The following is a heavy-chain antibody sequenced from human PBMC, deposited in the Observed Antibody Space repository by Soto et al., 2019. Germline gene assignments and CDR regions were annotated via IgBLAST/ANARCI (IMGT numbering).Heavy chain of an antibody. J-gene: IGHJ3*02. CDR1: GGSISSGGYY. CDR2: IYYSGST. D-gene: IGHD3-22*01. V-gene: IGHV4-31*03. Sequence: PSETLSLTCTVSGGSISSGGYYWSWIRQHPGKGLEWIGYIYYSGSTYYNPSLKSRVTISVDTSKNQFSLKLSSVTAADTAVYYCARHVIMIVVVINAFDIWGQGTMVTVS. CDR3: ARHVIMIVVVINAFDI.